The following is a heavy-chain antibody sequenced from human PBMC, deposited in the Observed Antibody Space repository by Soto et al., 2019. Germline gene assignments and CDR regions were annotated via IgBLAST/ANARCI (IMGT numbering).Heavy chain of an antibody. Sequence: QLQLQESGPGLVKPSETLSLTCTVSGGSVSSSDYYWAWIRLPPGKGLEWIGSTHYSGSTYYNPSLKSRTTISGDTSNKQFSLILNTVTAADTAGYYWARHTHPAAAALIVYWCQGNLVTVSS. CDR1: GGSVSSSDYY. CDR3: ARHTHPAAAALIVY. V-gene: IGHV4-39*01. D-gene: IGHD6-13*01. CDR2: THYSGST. J-gene: IGHJ4*02.